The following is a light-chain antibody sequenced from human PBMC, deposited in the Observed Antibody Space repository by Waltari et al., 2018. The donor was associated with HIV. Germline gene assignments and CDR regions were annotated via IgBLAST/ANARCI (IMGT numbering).Light chain of an antibody. V-gene: IGLV3-21*04. J-gene: IGLJ3*02. Sequence: SYVLTQAPSVSVAPGTPATLTCGGNHIGRKSVHWDQHKPGQAPVLVISSNNLRPSGTPERFSGSNSGNTATLTISRVEPGDEADYYCQVWNFGSDHPGVFGGGTKLTVL. CDR1: HIGRKS. CDR2: SNN. CDR3: QVWNFGSDHPGV.